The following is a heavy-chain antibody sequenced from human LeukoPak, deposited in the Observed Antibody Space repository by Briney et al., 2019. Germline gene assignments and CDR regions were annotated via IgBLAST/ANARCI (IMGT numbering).Heavy chain of an antibody. V-gene: IGHV3-23*01. Sequence: GGSLRLSCAASGFTFSSYAMSWVRQAPGKGLEWVSAISGSGGSTYYAHSVKGGFTISRDNSKNTLYLQMNSLRAEDTAVYYCAGGGATVVTPSFAFDIWGQGTMVTVSS. CDR3: AGGGATVVTPSFAFDI. CDR2: ISGSGGST. CDR1: GFTFSSYA. J-gene: IGHJ3*02. D-gene: IGHD4-23*01.